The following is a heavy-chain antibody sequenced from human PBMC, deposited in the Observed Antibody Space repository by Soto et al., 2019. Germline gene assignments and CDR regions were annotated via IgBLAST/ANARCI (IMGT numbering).Heavy chain of an antibody. Sequence: ASETLSLTCAVSGGYISSGGYSWSWIRQPPGKGLEWIGYIYQSGTPYYNPSLKSRATISIDRSKNQFSLMLDSVTAADTAVYYCARDLRLDSWGPGTLVTVSS. CDR3: ARDLRLDS. D-gene: IGHD2-21*02. J-gene: IGHJ4*02. CDR1: GGYISSGGYS. CDR2: IYQSGTP. V-gene: IGHV4-30-2*01.